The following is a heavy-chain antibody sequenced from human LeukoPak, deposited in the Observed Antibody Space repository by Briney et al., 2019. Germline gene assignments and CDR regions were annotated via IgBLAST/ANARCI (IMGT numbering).Heavy chain of an antibody. CDR1: GFTFSSYE. J-gene: IGHJ6*02. V-gene: IGHV3-48*03. Sequence: GGSLRLSCVASGFTFSSYEMNWVRQAPGMGLEWVSYISSSGSTIYYADSVKGRFTISRDNAKNSLYLQMNSLRAEDTAVYYCARDGAGVTYYYYGMDVWGQGTTVTVSS. CDR3: ARDGAGVTYYYYGMDV. CDR2: ISSSGSTI. D-gene: IGHD3-16*01.